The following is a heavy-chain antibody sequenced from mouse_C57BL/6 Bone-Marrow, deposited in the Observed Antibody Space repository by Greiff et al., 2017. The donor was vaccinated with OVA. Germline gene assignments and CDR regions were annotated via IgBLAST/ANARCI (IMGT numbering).Heavy chain of an antibody. CDR3: ARHRDYYGSSDGYFDV. CDR2: ISSGGSYT. Sequence: EVQLVESGGDLVKPGGSLKLSCAASGFTFSSYGMSWVRQTPDKRLEWVATISSGGSYTYYPDSVKGRFTISRDNAKTTLYLQMSSLKSEDTAMYYCARHRDYYGSSDGYFDVWGTGTTVTVSS. J-gene: IGHJ1*03. D-gene: IGHD1-1*01. V-gene: IGHV5-6*01. CDR1: GFTFSSYG.